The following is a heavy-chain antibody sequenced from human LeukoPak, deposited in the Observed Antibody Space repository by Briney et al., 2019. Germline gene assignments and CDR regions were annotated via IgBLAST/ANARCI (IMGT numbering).Heavy chain of an antibody. V-gene: IGHV3-7*01. CDR2: IKQDGSEK. Sequence: PGGSLRLSCAASGFTFSSYSMNWVRQAPGKGLEWVANIKQDGSEKYYVDSVKGRFTISRDNAKNSLYLQMNSLRAEDTAVYYCARDQYDGGYFDYWGQGTLVTVSS. CDR3: ARDQYDGGYFDY. CDR1: GFTFSSYS. D-gene: IGHD1-1*01. J-gene: IGHJ4*02.